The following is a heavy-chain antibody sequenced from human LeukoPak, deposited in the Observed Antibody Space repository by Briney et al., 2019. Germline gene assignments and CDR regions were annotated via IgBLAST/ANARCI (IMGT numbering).Heavy chain of an antibody. V-gene: IGHV4-59*01. CDR2: IYYSGST. CDR3: ARGRGSSWYYFDY. Sequence: SETLSLTCTVSGGSISSYYRSWIRQPPGKGLEWVGYIYYSGSTNYNPSPKRRVTISVDTSKNQFSLKLSSVTAADTAVYYCARGRGSSWYYFDYWGQGTLVTVSS. D-gene: IGHD6-13*01. CDR1: GGSISSYY. J-gene: IGHJ4*02.